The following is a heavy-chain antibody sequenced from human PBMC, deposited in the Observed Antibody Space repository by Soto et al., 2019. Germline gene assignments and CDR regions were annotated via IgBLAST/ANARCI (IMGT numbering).Heavy chain of an antibody. Sequence: GGSLRLSCAASGFTFSSYGMNWVRRAPGKGPEWISYISSSSSPIYYADSVKGRFTISRDNAKNSLYLQMNSLSDEDTAVYYCARRSSPEIQVFTRHFDEWGQGTLVTVSS. D-gene: IGHD1-1*01. CDR2: ISSSSSPI. J-gene: IGHJ4*02. CDR3: ARRSSPEIQVFTRHFDE. CDR1: GFTFSSYG. V-gene: IGHV3-48*02.